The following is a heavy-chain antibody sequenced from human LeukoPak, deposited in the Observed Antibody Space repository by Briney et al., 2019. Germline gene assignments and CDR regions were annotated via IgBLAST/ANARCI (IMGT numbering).Heavy chain of an antibody. D-gene: IGHD5-24*01. J-gene: IGHJ6*03. CDR1: GFTFSSYE. CDR3: AKADEYYYYYYYIDV. Sequence: GGSLRLSCAASGFTFSSYEMNWVRQAPGKGPERVSYISSSGSTIYYADSVKGRFTISRDNSQNTLYLQMNSLRSEDTAVFYCAKADEYYYYYYYIDVWGKGTTVTVSS. V-gene: IGHV3-48*03. CDR2: ISSSGSTI.